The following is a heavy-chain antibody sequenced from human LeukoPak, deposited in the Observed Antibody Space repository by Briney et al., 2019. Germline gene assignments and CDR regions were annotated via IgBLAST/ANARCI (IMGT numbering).Heavy chain of an antibody. CDR2: INHRGST. J-gene: IGHJ5*02. CDR3: ARGHYYGSGSYYDNWFDP. D-gene: IGHD3-10*01. Sequence: SETLSLTCAVYGGSFSGYYWSWIRQPPGKGLEWIGEINHRGSTNYNPSLKSRVTISVDTSKNQFSLKLSSVTAADTAVYYCARGHYYGSGSYYDNWFDPWGQGTLVTVSS. CDR1: GGSFSGYY. V-gene: IGHV4-34*01.